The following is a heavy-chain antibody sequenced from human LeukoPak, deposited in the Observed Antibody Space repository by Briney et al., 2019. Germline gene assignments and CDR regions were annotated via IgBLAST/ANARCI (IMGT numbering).Heavy chain of an antibody. CDR2: IRSKSNNYAT. J-gene: IGHJ4*02. CDR3: TRSLYYDSWSGYFGGEDFDY. Sequence: GGSLRLSCTASGFTFSGSAIPWVRQASGKGLEWVGRIRSKSNNYATTYGASVKGRFTFSRDDSKSTAYLQMNSLKTEDTAVYYCTRSLYYDSWSGYFGGEDFDYWGQGTLVTVSS. CDR1: GFTFSGSA. V-gene: IGHV3-73*01. D-gene: IGHD3-3*01.